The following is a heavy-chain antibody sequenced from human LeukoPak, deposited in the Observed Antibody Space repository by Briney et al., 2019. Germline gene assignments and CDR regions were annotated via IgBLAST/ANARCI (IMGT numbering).Heavy chain of an antibody. CDR2: IYTSGST. D-gene: IGHD3-22*01. V-gene: IGHV4-61*02. CDR1: GGSISSGGYY. Sequence: SQTLSLTCTVSGGSISSGGYYWSWIRQPAGKGLEWIGRIYTSGSTNYNPSLKSRVTMSVDTSKNQFSLKLSSVTAADTAVYYCAREANYYDSSGYLVFILDYWGQGTLVTVSS. CDR3: AREANYYDSSGYLVFILDY. J-gene: IGHJ4*02.